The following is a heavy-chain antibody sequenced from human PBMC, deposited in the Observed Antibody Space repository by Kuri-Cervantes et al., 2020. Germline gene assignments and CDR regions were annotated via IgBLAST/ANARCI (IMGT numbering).Heavy chain of an antibody. CDR2: ISWNSGSI. D-gene: IGHD5-18*01. CDR1: GIPFDDYA. V-gene: IGHV3-9*01. CDR3: AKDIGGYSYGFDY. Sequence: SLKISCPAPGIPFDDYAMHWVRQAPGKGLEWVSGISWNSGSIGYADSVKGRFTISRDNAKNSLYLQMNSLRAEDTALYYCAKDIGGYSYGFDYWGQGTLVTVSS. J-gene: IGHJ4*02.